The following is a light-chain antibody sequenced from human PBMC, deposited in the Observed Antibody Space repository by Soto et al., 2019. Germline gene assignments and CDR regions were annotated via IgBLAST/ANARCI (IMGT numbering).Light chain of an antibody. CDR3: SSYTTSSTLV. CDR1: SSDVGAYNY. CDR2: DVT. V-gene: IGLV2-14*01. Sequence: QSALTQPASVSGSPGQSITISCTGTSSDVGAYNYVSWYQQLPDKAPKLMIYDVTYRPSGVSNRFSGSKSGNTASLTISGLQAEDEADYCCSSYTTSSTLVFGGGTQLTVL. J-gene: IGLJ3*02.